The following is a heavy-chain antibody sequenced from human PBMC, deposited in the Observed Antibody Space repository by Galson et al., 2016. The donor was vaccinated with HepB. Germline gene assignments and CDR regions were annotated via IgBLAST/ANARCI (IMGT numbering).Heavy chain of an antibody. J-gene: IGHJ4*02. V-gene: IGHV3-33*01. CDR3: ARGGAVSGLDY. Sequence: SLRLSCAVSGFLLRIYGVHWVRQAPGKGLEWVAVIWADGNKKFYADSVKGRFTISRDESKNTVYLQMNSLRAEDTAVYYCARGGAVSGLDYWGQGTLVTVSS. CDR2: IWADGNKK. D-gene: IGHD6-19*01. CDR1: GFLLRIYG.